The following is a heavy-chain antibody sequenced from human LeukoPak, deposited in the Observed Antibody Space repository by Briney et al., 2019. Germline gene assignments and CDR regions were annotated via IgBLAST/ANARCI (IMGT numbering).Heavy chain of an antibody. V-gene: IGHV3-7*03. D-gene: IGHD3-10*01. Sequence: GGSLRLSCAASGSTFSSYWMSWVRQAPGKGLEWVANIKQDGSEKYYVDSVKGRFTISRDNAKNSLYLQMNSLRAEDTAVDYCARNLLLRFGELNYGMDVWGKGTTVTVSS. CDR3: ARNLLLRFGELNYGMDV. J-gene: IGHJ6*04. CDR2: IKQDGSEK. CDR1: GSTFSSYW.